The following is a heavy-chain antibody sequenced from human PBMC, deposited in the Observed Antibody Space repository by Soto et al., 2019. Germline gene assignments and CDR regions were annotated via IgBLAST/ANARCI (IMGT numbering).Heavy chain of an antibody. CDR2: IFHSGTT. J-gene: IGHJ5*02. V-gene: IGHV4-59*08. D-gene: IGHD2-21*01. Sequence: ASETLSLTCTVSSGSISIDYWSWTRQPPGKGLEWIGYIFHSGTTKYNPSLKSRVTISIDTSKNQFSVMLTSVTAADTAVYYCARHGPGLPFDPWGQGTLVTVSS. CDR3: ARHGPGLPFDP. CDR1: SGSISIDY.